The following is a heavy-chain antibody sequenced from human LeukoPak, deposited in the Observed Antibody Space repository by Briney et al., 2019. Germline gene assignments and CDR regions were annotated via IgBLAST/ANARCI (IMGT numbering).Heavy chain of an antibody. CDR3: ARGYGYYFES. V-gene: IGHV4-59*03. J-gene: IGHJ4*02. CDR2: IYYSGST. D-gene: IGHD5-18*01. Sequence: SETLSLTCTVSGGSISSYYWSWIRQPPGKGLEWIGYIYYSGSTNYNPSLKSRVAISVDTSRNQFSLKLSSVTTADTAVYYCARGYGYYFESWGQGTLVTVSS. CDR1: GGSISSYY.